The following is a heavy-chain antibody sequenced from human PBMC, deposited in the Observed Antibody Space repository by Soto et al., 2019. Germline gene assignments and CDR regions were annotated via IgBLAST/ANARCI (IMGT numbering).Heavy chain of an antibody. CDR3: AKGLTTVSTSYFDY. J-gene: IGHJ4*02. CDR1: GFTFSSYG. D-gene: IGHD4-17*01. Sequence: QVQLVESGGGVVQPGRSLRISCAASGFTFSSYGMHRLRQAPGKGLEWVAVISYDGSNKYYADSVKGRFTISRDNCKNTLDLQMDSLRAEATAVYYCAKGLTTVSTSYFDYWGQGTLVTVSS. V-gene: IGHV3-30*18. CDR2: ISYDGSNK.